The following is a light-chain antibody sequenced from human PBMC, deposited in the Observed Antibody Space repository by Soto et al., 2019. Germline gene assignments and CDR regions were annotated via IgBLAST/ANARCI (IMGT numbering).Light chain of an antibody. V-gene: IGKV1-5*01. CDR1: QSISAW. CDR2: DAS. J-gene: IGKJ1*01. Sequence: HLNQSPSTLFANAGGRVTITCRASQSISAWLAWYQQKPGKAPKLLIYDASTLESGVPSRFSGSGSGTEFTLTISTLQPDDFATYYCQQYNTYTWTFGQGTKVDIK. CDR3: QQYNTYTWT.